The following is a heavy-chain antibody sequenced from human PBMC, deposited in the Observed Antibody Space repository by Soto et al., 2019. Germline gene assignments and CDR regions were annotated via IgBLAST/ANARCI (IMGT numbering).Heavy chain of an antibody. J-gene: IGHJ4*02. Sequence: HPGGSLRLSCAASGFTFSSYAMSWVRQAPGKGLEWVSAISGSGGSTYYADSVKGRFTISRDNSKNTLYLQMNSLRAEDTAVYYCARDTQGEQQLVLAYGGRGTLVTVSS. V-gene: IGHV3-23*01. CDR2: ISGSGGST. D-gene: IGHD6-13*01. CDR3: ARDTQGEQQLVLAY. CDR1: GFTFSSYA.